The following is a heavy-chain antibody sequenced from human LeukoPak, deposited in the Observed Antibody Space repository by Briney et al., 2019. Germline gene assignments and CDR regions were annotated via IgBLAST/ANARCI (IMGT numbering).Heavy chain of an antibody. CDR3: ARDRLSRSRSGWYYFDY. CDR2: IIPIFGTA. CDR1: GGTFSSYA. Sequence: SVKVSCKASGGTFSSYAISWVRQAPGQGLEWMGGIIPIFGTANYAQKFQGRVTITADESTSTAYMELSSLRSEDTAVYYCARDRLSRSRSGWYYFDYWGQGTLVTVSS. J-gene: IGHJ4*02. V-gene: IGHV1-69*13. D-gene: IGHD6-19*01.